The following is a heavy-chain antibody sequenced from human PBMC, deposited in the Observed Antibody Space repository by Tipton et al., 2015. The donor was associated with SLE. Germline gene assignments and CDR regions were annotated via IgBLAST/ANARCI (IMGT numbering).Heavy chain of an antibody. D-gene: IGHD4-17*01. V-gene: IGHV4-59*01. Sequence: TLSLTCTVSGGSISSYCWSWIRQSPGKRLEWIGNIYYTGSTKYNPSLKSRVTILVDTSKNQFSLKLSSVTAADTAVYYCAGLGHGDYYYYYYMDVWGKGTTVTVSS. CDR1: GGSISSYC. CDR2: IYYTGST. CDR3: AGLGHGDYYYYYYMDV. J-gene: IGHJ6*03.